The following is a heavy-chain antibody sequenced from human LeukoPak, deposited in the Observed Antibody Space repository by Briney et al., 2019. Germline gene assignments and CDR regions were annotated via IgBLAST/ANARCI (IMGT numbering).Heavy chain of an antibody. Sequence: GGSLRLSCAASGFTFSSHAMSWVRQAPGKGLDWVSGISHSGGSTHYADSVRGRFTISRDNSKFTLYMQMNSLRAEDTAVYYCARVRAGYCTSTSCYTGMDVWGQGTTVTVSS. CDR3: ARVRAGYCTSTSCYTGMDV. D-gene: IGHD2-2*01. CDR1: GFTFSSHA. V-gene: IGHV3-23*01. CDR2: ISHSGGST. J-gene: IGHJ6*02.